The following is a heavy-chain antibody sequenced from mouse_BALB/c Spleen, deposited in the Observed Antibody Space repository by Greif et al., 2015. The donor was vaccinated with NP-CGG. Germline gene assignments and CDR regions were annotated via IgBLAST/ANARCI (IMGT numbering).Heavy chain of an antibody. D-gene: IGHD2-4*01. CDR3: ASKYDYDVSCAY. CDR1: GFSLTSYG. CDR2: LWSGGST. V-gene: IGHV2-2*02. J-gene: IGHJ3*01. Sequence: VQLQQSGPGLVQPSQSLSITCAVSGFSLTSYGVHWVRQSPGKGLEWLGVLWSGGSTDYNAAFISRLSISKDNSKSQVFFKRNSLQNNDTAIYYCASKYDYDVSCAYWGQETLVTVSA.